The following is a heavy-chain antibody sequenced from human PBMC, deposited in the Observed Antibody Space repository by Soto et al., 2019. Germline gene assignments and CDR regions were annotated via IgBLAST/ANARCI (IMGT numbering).Heavy chain of an antibody. CDR2: IYHGLSI. Sequence: QVQLQQWGAGLLKPSETLSLTCAVHSGSFSGHYWSWIRQPPGKDLEWIGEIYHGLSIVYNPSLKSRVTISGDSSKNQFSLKLSSVTAADTAVYYCARHGGYFFDYWGQGTLVTVSS. J-gene: IGHJ4*02. V-gene: IGHV4-34*01. CDR1: SGSFSGHY. CDR3: ARHGGYFFDY. D-gene: IGHD3-16*01.